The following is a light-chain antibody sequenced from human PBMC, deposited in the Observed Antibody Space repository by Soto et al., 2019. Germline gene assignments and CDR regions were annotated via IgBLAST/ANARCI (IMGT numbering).Light chain of an antibody. CDR3: SSYISSITSHV. CDR1: ESDFATHNS. V-gene: IGLV2-18*02. J-gene: IGLJ1*01. Sequence: QSALTQPPSVSGSPGQSVTISCTGSESDFATHNSVSWYQRAPGTAPKLIIFEVNNRPSGVPDRFSESKSGNTASLTISGLRPEDEADYYCSSYISSITSHVFGTGTKLTVL. CDR2: EVN.